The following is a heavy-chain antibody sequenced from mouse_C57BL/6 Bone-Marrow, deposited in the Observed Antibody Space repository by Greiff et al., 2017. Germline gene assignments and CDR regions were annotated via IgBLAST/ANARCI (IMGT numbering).Heavy chain of an antibody. Sequence: EVKLVESGGDLVKPGGSLKLSCAASGFTFSRYGMSWVRPTPDKRLEWVATISSGGSYTYYPDSVKGRFTISRDNAKNTLYLQMSSLKSEDTAMYYCARKYYGSSYWYFDVWGTGTTVTVSS. CDR1: GFTFSRYG. J-gene: IGHJ1*03. V-gene: IGHV5-6*01. D-gene: IGHD1-1*01. CDR2: ISSGGSYT. CDR3: ARKYYGSSYWYFDV.